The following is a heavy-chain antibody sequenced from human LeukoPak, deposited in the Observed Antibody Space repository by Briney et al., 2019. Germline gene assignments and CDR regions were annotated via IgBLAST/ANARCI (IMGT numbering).Heavy chain of an antibody. Sequence: GGSLRLSCAASGFTVSSNYMSWVRQAPGKGLEWVSVIYSGGSTYYADSVKGRFTISRDNSKNTLYLQMHSLRAEDTAVYYYASQAENYYYYYGMNVWGQGTTVTVSS. J-gene: IGHJ6*02. CDR2: IYSGGST. V-gene: IGHV3-66*04. CDR3: ASQAENYYYYYGMNV. CDR1: GFTVSSNY.